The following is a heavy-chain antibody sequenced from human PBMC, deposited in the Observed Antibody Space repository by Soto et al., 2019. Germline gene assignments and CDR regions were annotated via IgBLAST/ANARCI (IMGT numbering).Heavy chain of an antibody. D-gene: IGHD3-10*01. J-gene: IGHJ4*02. CDR3: ARGEGSGSNALGD. CDR2: IQGGGSI. Sequence: EVLLDESGGGFVQPGGSLRLSCAASGFTVSNNYMTWVRQAPGKGLEWVSVIQGGGSISYADSVMDSFTISRDSSKNTVFLDMNSLRPEDTAVYFCARGEGSGSNALGDWGQGTLVTVSS. V-gene: IGHV3-66*01. CDR1: GFTVSNNY.